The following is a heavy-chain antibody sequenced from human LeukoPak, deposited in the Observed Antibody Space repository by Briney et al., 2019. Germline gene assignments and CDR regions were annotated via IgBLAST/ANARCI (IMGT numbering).Heavy chain of an antibody. CDR3: AKDYYGSGIYYHSWIDP. D-gene: IGHD3-10*01. Sequence: PGGSLRLSCAASGFTFSSYAMSWVSQAPGKGLEWVSAISGSGGSTYYADSVKGRFTISRDNSKNTLYLQMNSLRAEDTAVYYCAKDYYGSGIYYHSWIDPWGQGTLVTVSS. J-gene: IGHJ5*02. CDR2: ISGSGGST. CDR1: GFTFSSYA. V-gene: IGHV3-23*01.